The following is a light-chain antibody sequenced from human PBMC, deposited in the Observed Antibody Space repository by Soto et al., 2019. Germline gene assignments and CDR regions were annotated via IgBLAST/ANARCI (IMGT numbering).Light chain of an antibody. CDR2: GAS. V-gene: IGKV1-17*01. CDR1: QGIRSE. Sequence: IQMTQSPSSLSASVGDRVTITCRASQGIRSELGWYQQKPGKAPNLLIYGASNLQSGVPSRFSGSGSGTEFTLTISSLQPEDFATYSCLQHYSYPWSFGQGTTGDIK. J-gene: IGKJ1*01. CDR3: LQHYSYPWS.